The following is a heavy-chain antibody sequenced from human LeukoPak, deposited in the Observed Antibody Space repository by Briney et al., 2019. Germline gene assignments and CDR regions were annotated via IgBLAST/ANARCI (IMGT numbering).Heavy chain of an antibody. CDR1: GGSISSYY. CDR3: ARIAVAGTDWFDP. CDR2: IYYSGST. D-gene: IGHD6-19*01. Sequence: SETLSLTCTVSGGSISSYYWSWIRQPPGKGLEWIGYIYYSGSTNYNPSLKSRVTISVDTSKNQFSLKLSSVTAADTAVYYCARIAVAGTDWFDPWGQGTLVTVSS. V-gene: IGHV4-59*01. J-gene: IGHJ5*02.